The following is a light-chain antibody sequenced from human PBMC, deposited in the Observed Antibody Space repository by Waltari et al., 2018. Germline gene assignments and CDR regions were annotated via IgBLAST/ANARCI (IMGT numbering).Light chain of an antibody. CDR1: QRVSNN. CDR2: GAS. V-gene: IGKV3-15*01. CDR3: QQYHTWPRP. J-gene: IGKJ1*01. Sequence: ETVMTQSPATLPVSPGERATLSCRASQRVSNNLAWYQQKRRQPPRLLIYGASTRATAIPARFSGSVSGTEFTLTISLLQSADFAVYHCQQYHTWPRPFGPGPTVEIQ.